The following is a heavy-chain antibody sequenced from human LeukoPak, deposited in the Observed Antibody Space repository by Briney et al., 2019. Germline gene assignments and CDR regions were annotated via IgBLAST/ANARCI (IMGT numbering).Heavy chain of an antibody. CDR3: AKDYATVTTEYFDY. CDR2: ISYDGSNK. CDR1: GFSLSGYW. D-gene: IGHD4-17*01. Sequence: PGGSLRLSCAASGFSLSGYWMSWVRQAPGKGLEWVAVISYDGSNKYYADSVKGRFTISRDNSKNTLYLQMNSLRAEDTAVYYCAKDYATVTTEYFDYWGQGTLVTVSS. J-gene: IGHJ4*02. V-gene: IGHV3-30*18.